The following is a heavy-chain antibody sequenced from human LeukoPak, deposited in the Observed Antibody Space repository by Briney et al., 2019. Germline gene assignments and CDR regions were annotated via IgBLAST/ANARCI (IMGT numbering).Heavy chain of an antibody. V-gene: IGHV4-61*02. Sequence: SQTLSLTCTVSGGSVSSGTYYWSWIRQPAGKGLEWIGRIYTSGSTNYNPSLKSRITISIDTSKNQFSLKLSSVTAADTAVYYCARDSGSGWFYEAFDIWGQGTMVTVSS. D-gene: IGHD6-19*01. CDR2: IYTSGST. J-gene: IGHJ3*02. CDR1: GGSVSSGTYY. CDR3: ARDSGSGWFYEAFDI.